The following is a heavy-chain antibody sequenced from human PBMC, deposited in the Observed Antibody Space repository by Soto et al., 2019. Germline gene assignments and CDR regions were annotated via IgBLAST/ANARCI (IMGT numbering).Heavy chain of an antibody. Sequence: SQTLSLTCAISGDSVSSNSAACNWIRQSPSRGLEWLGRTYYRSKWYNDYAVSVKSRITINPDTSKNQFSLQLKSVTPEDTAVYYCARELNGGSYLFIEYHWFEPLGQGTLVTVSS. CDR2: TYYRSKWYN. D-gene: IGHD1-26*01. J-gene: IGHJ5*02. V-gene: IGHV6-1*01. CDR1: GDSVSSNSAA. CDR3: ARELNGGSYLFIEYHWFEP.